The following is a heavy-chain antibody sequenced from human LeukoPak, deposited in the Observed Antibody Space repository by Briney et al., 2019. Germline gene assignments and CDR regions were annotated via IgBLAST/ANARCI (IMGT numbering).Heavy chain of an antibody. CDR2: ISSSSSTI. Sequence: PGGSLRLSCAASGFTFSSYAMHWVRQAPGKGLEWVSYISSSSSTIYYADSVKGRFTISRDNAKNSLYLQMNSLRDEDTAVYYCARDLLAGSALIPYSGSRDYWGQGTLVTVSS. J-gene: IGHJ4*02. CDR1: GFTFSSYA. V-gene: IGHV3-48*02. D-gene: IGHD1-26*01. CDR3: ARDLLAGSALIPYSGSRDY.